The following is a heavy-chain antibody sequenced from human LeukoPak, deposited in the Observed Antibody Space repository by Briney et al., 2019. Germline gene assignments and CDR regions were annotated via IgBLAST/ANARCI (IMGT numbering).Heavy chain of an antibody. CDR1: GASINTNTYY. CDR2: IYYSGNT. D-gene: IGHD2-15*01. J-gene: IGHJ4*02. CDR3: ARHENIVVVASATAFDY. Sequence: SETLSLTCTVSGASINTNTYYWGWIRQPPGKGLEWIGSIYYSGNTYYNPSLKSRVTMSVDTSKNHFSLKVTSVTAADTAMYYCARHENIVVVASATAFDYWGQGTLVTVSS. V-gene: IGHV4-39*01.